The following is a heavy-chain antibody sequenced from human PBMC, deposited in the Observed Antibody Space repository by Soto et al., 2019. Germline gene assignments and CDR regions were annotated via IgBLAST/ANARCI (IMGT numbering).Heavy chain of an antibody. J-gene: IGHJ5*02. CDR2: INPSGGST. CDR3: ARGGYSGYDDWFDP. V-gene: IGHV1-46*01. CDR1: GGTFSSYA. Sequence: ASVKVSCKASGGTFSSYAISWVRQAPGQGLEWMGIINPSGGSTSYAQKFQGRVTMTRDTSTSTVYLELSSLRSEDTAVYYCARGGYSGYDDWFDPWGQGTLVTVSS. D-gene: IGHD5-12*01.